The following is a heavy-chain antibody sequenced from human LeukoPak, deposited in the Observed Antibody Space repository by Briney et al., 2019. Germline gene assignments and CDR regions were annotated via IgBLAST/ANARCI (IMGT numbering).Heavy chain of an antibody. J-gene: IGHJ4*02. D-gene: IGHD6-13*01. CDR2: INEDGSQK. CDR1: GFTFSNYW. CDR3: AKAGGSSWYFSYFDY. Sequence: GGSLRLSCPASGFTFSNYWMNWVRQAPGKGLEWVANINEDGSQKYYVDSVKGRFTISRDNSKNTLYLQMNSLRAEDTAVYYCAKAGGSSWYFSYFDYWGQGTLVTVSS. V-gene: IGHV3-7*03.